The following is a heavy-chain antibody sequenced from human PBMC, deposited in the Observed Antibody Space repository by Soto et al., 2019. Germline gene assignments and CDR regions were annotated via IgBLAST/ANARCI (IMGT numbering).Heavy chain of an antibody. J-gene: IGHJ2*01. V-gene: IGHV3-23*01. CDR3: AKDPASVTSGWYFDL. D-gene: IGHD4-17*01. CDR1: GLTFRNYD. CDR2: INTGGEET. Sequence: GFLRLSCAASGLTFRNYDMMWVRQAPGKGLEWVSSINTGGEETFYIDSVKGRFTISRDNSRNTLYLQMTRLRVEETAVYYCAKDPASVTSGWYFDLWGRGTLVTVSS.